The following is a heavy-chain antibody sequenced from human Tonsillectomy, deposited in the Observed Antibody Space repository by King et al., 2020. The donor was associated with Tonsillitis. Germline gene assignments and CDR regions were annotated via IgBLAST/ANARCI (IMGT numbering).Heavy chain of an antibody. Sequence: QVQLQESGPGLLKPSETLSLTCTVSGGSISSYYWSWIRQPPGQGLEWVGYIDYSGSTNYNPSLNSRVTISVDTSKNQFSLKLSSVTAADTAVYYCARYGQLRGAFDVWGQGTMVTVSS. J-gene: IGHJ3*01. CDR1: GGSISSYY. CDR2: IDYSGST. D-gene: IGHD5-24*01. V-gene: IGHV4-59*08. CDR3: ARYGQLRGAFDV.